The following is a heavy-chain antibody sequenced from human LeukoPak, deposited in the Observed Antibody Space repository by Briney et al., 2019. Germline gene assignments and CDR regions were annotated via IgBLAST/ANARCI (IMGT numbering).Heavy chain of an antibody. D-gene: IGHD6-13*01. CDR1: GFTFSSYA. CDR2: ISYDGSNK. Sequence: PGGSLRLSCAASGFTFSSYAMHWVRQAPGKGLEWVAVISYDGSNKYYADSVKGRFTISRDNSKNTLYPQMNSLRAEDTAVYYCAKDRGGSIAAAGYFDYWGQGTLVTVSS. CDR3: AKDRGGSIAAAGYFDY. J-gene: IGHJ4*02. V-gene: IGHV3-30-3*01.